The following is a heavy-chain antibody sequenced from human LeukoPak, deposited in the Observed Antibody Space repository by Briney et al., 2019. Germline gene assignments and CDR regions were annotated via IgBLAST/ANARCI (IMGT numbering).Heavy chain of an antibody. V-gene: IGHV1-2*02. D-gene: IGHD5-24*01. Sequence: ASVKVSCKASGYTFTGYYMHWVRQAPGQGLEWMGWINPNSGSTNYAQKFQGRVTITADESTSTAYMELSSLRSEDTAVYYCARGPEMATRLDYWGQGTLVTVSS. CDR1: GYTFTGYY. J-gene: IGHJ4*02. CDR3: ARGPEMATRLDY. CDR2: INPNSGST.